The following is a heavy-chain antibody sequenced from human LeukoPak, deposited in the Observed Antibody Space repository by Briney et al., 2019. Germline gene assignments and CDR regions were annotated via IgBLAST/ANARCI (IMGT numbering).Heavy chain of an antibody. CDR1: GGSISSSSYY. J-gene: IGHJ2*01. D-gene: IGHD5-12*01. Sequence: ETLSLTCTVSGGSISSSSYYWGWIRQPPGKGLEWVSGSSGSGDSTYYADSVRGRFTISRDNSKNTLYLQMNSLRAEDTAVYYCAKSVTPYSGFGYFDLGGRGTLVTVSA. CDR3: AKSVTPYSGFGYFDL. CDR2: SSGSGDST. V-gene: IGHV3-23*01.